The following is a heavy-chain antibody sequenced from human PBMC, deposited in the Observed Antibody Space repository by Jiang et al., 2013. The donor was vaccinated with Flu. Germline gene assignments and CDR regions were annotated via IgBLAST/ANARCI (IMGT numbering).Heavy chain of an antibody. Sequence: QSGSELKKPGASVRISCKAFGYIFTNYAINWVRHAPGQGLKWMGWINTATGNSNFAQDFTGRFVFSVDSSVSTAYLEILTLKPEDTAIYYCATQSGSRLWGQGTLVTVSS. V-gene: IGHV7-4-1*01. CDR1: GYIFTNYA. CDR3: ATQSGSRL. CDR2: INTATGNS. D-gene: IGHD3-10*01. J-gene: IGHJ4*02.